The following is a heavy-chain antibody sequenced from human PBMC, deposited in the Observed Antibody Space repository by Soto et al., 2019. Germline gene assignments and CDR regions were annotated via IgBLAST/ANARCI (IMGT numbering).Heavy chain of an antibody. V-gene: IGHV1-18*04. D-gene: IGHD2-8*01. J-gene: IGHJ6*02. CDR1: GYTFTSYG. CDR3: AREGCTNGVCYTPYYYYYGMDV. CDR2: ISAYNGNT. Sequence: ASVKVSCKASGYTFTSYGISWLRQAPGQGLEWMGWISAYNGNTNYAQKLQGRVTMTTDTSTSTAYMELRSLRSDDTAVYYCAREGCTNGVCYTPYYYYYGMDVWGQGTTVTVSS.